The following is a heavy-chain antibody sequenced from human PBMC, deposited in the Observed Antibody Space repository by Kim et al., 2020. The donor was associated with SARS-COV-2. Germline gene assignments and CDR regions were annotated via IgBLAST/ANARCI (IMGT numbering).Heavy chain of an antibody. CDR1: GGSISSSNW. D-gene: IGHD6-13*01. CDR2: IYHSGST. Sequence: SETLSLTCAVSGGSISSSNWWSWVRQPPGKGLEWIGEIYHSGSTNYNPSLKSRVTISVDKSKNQFSLKLSSVTAADTAVYYCARGQYRSPRTGAFDIWGQGTMVTVSS. V-gene: IGHV4-4*02. CDR3: ARGQYRSPRTGAFDI. J-gene: IGHJ3*02.